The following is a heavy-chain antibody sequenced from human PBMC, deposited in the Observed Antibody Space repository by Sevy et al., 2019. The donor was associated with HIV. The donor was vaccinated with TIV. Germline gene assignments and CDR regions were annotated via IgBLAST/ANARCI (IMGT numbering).Heavy chain of an antibody. D-gene: IGHD1-26*01. V-gene: IGHV3-30*18. J-gene: IGHJ6*02. CDR3: ANAYSGSYSHSYLYALDV. CDR2: ISHDGINE. Sequence: GGSVRLSCIGSGFSFSYYGIHWVHQSPGKGLDWVALISHDGINEYYADSVKGRFTISRDNSKNTVYLEMNSLRNEDTAIYFCANAYSGSYSHSYLYALDVWGQGTTVTVSS. CDR1: GFSFSYYG.